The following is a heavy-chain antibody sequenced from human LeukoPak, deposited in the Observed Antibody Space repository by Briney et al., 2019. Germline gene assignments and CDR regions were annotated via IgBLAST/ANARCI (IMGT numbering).Heavy chain of an antibody. Sequence: PGRSLRLSCAASGFTFSSYGMHWVRQAPGKGLDWVAGVYYDGNTQYYADSVKGRYTISRDNSKNTLYLQMNSLRAEDTAVYYCARSDCSSNSCYFVFDAWGQGTLVTVSS. J-gene: IGHJ4*02. CDR3: ARSDCSSNSCYFVFDA. CDR1: GFTFSSYG. V-gene: IGHV3-33*01. D-gene: IGHD2-2*01. CDR2: VYYDGNTQ.